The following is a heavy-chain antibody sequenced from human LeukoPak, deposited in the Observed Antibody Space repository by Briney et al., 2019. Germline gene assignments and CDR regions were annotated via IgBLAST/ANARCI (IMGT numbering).Heavy chain of an antibody. CDR1: GYTFTSYY. D-gene: IGHD3-9*01. J-gene: IGHJ6*02. CDR2: VNPNSGNT. CDR3: ARPDILTGYLDYYYYGMDV. Sequence: ASVQVSFKASGYTFTSYYINWVRQGTGQGLEWMGWVNPNSGNTGYAQKFQGRVTMTRNTSISTAYMELSSLRSEDTAVYYCARPDILTGYLDYYYYGMDVWGQGTTVTVSS. V-gene: IGHV1-8*01.